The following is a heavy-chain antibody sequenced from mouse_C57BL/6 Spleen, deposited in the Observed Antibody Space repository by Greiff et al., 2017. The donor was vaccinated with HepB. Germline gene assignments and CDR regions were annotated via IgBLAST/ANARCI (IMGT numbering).Heavy chain of an antibody. CDR3: TAGSSSAWFAY. Sequence: EVKLMDSGGGLVQPGGSMKLSCVASGFTFSNYWMNWVRQSPEKGLEWVAQIRLKSDNYATHYAESVKGRFTISRDDSKSSVYLQMNNLRAEDTGIYYCTAGSSSAWFAYWGQGTLVTVSA. V-gene: IGHV6-3*01. D-gene: IGHD1-1*01. CDR1: GFTFSNYW. CDR2: IRLKSDNYAT. J-gene: IGHJ3*01.